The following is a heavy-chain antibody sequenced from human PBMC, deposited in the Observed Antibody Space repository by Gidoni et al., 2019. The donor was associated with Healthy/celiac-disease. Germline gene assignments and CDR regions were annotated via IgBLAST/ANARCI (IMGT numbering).Heavy chain of an antibody. Sequence: EVQLLESGGGLVQPGGSLRLSCAASGFTFSSYAMSWVRQAPGKGLEWVSAISGSGGSTYYADSVKGRFTISRDNSKNTLYLQMNSLRAEDTAVYYCAKDDVGYSGYDSPAAEDYWGQGTLVTVSS. CDR1: GFTFSSYA. D-gene: IGHD5-12*01. CDR3: AKDDVGYSGYDSPAAEDY. V-gene: IGHV3-23*01. J-gene: IGHJ4*02. CDR2: ISGSGGST.